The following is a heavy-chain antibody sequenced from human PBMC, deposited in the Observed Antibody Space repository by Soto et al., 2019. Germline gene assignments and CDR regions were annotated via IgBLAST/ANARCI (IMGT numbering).Heavy chain of an antibody. Sequence: PSETLSLTCAVSGGSISSGGYSWSWIRQPPGKGLEWIGYIYHSGSTYYNPSLKSRVTISVDRSKNQFSLKLSSVTAADTAVYYCATTYYDSSGYHLGGAFDIWGQGTMVTVSS. CDR3: ATTYYDSSGYHLGGAFDI. CDR1: GGSISSGGYS. D-gene: IGHD3-22*01. J-gene: IGHJ3*02. V-gene: IGHV4-30-2*01. CDR2: IYHSGST.